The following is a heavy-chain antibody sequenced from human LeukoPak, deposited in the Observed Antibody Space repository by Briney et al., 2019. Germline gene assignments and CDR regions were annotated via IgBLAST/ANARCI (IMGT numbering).Heavy chain of an antibody. CDR1: GYTFTSYY. D-gene: IGHD3-16*02. V-gene: IGHV1-46*01. Sequence: ASVKVSCKASGYTFTSYYMHWVRQAPGQGLEWMGIINPSGGSTSYAQKFQGRVTMPRDTSTSTVYMELSSLRSEDTAVYYCARYRPPANWFDRWGQGTLVTVSS. J-gene: IGHJ5*02. CDR3: ARYRPPANWFDR. CDR2: INPSGGST.